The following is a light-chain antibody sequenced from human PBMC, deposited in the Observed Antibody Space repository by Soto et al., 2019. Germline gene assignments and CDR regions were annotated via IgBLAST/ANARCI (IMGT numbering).Light chain of an antibody. Sequence: EMVLTQSPGTLSLSPGERATLSCRASQSVCSSYLAWYQQKPSQAPRLLIYGASSRTTGIADSFSGSGCGTDFTINSSRLVDEVIALYYCQHYGSYPWTFGEGTKMESK. CDR3: QHYGSYPWT. CDR2: GAS. CDR1: QSVCSSY. J-gene: IGKJ1*01. V-gene: IGKV3-20*01.